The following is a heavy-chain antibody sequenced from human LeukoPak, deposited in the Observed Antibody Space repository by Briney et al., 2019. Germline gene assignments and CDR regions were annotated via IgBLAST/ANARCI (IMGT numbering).Heavy chain of an antibody. V-gene: IGHV3-66*01. CDR3: ARAPTLGRYFDWLNWFDP. J-gene: IGHJ5*02. Sequence: GGSLRLSCAASGFTVSSNYMSWVRQAPGKGLEWVSVIYSGGSTYYADSVKGRFTISRDNSKNTLYLQMNSLRAEDTAVYYCARAPTLGRYFDWLNWFDPWGQGTLVTVSS. CDR1: GFTVSSNY. D-gene: IGHD3-9*01. CDR2: IYSGGST.